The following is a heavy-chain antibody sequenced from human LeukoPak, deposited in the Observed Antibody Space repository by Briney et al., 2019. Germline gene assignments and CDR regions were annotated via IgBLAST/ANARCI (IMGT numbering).Heavy chain of an antibody. CDR1: GGTFSSYA. CDR2: IIPILGIA. CDR3: ARHDYGTRQLDY. D-gene: IGHD4-17*01. J-gene: IGHJ4*02. Sequence: SVKVSCKASGGTFSSYAISWVRQAPGQGLEWMGRIIPILGIANYAQKFQGRVTITADKSTSTAYMELSSLRSEDTAVYYCARHDYGTRQLDYWGQGTLVTVSS. V-gene: IGHV1-69*04.